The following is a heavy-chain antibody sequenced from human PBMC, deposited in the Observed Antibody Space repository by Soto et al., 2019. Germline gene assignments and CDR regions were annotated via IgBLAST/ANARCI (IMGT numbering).Heavy chain of an antibody. CDR3: ARGLTWYSSSSEGFDY. D-gene: IGHD6-6*01. V-gene: IGHV3-33*01. CDR2: IWYDGSNK. CDR1: GFTFSSYG. J-gene: IGHJ4*02. Sequence: GGSLRLSCAASGFTFSSYGMHWVRQAPGKGLEWVAVIWYDGSNKYYADSVKGRFTISRDNSKNTLYLQMNSLRAEDTAVYYCARGLTWYSSSSEGFDYWGQGTLVTVSS.